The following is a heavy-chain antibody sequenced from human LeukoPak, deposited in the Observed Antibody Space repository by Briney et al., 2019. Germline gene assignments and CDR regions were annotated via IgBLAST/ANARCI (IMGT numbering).Heavy chain of an antibody. J-gene: IGHJ3*02. CDR3: ARAEYCSGGSCYSNAFDI. V-gene: IGHV1-3*03. CDR1: GYTFTSYA. CDR2: INAGNGNT. D-gene: IGHD2-15*01. Sequence: ASVKVSCKASGYTFTSYAMHWVRQAPGQRLEWMGWINAGNGNTKFSEEFQGRVTITRDTSASTAYMELSSLRSEDMAVYYCARAEYCSGGSCYSNAFDIWGQGTKVIVAS.